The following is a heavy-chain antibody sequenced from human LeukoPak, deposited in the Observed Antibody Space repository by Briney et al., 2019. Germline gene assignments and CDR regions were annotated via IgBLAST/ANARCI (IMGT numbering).Heavy chain of an antibody. CDR1: RASLSNYY. CDR2: IHSTGGS. Sequence: SETLSLTCTLSRASLSNYYWSWIRQTPEKGLEWMGHIHSTGGSSYYPSLKSRLTLSIDTSRNQLSLKLPSVTAADTAVYFCARLGSYHDFWGQGALVTVSS. J-gene: IGHJ4*02. D-gene: IGHD1-26*01. V-gene: IGHV4-4*09. CDR3: ARLGSYHDF.